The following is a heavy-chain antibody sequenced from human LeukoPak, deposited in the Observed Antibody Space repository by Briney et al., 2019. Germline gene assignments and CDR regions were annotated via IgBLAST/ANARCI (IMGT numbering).Heavy chain of an antibody. D-gene: IGHD4-17*01. CDR3: ARWGIYGDSRNWYFDI. J-gene: IGHJ2*01. V-gene: IGHV3-21*01. CDR1: GFTFSSYS. CDR2: ISSSSSYI. Sequence: KPGGSLRLSCAASGFTFSSYSMNWVRQAPGKGLEWVSSISSSSSYIYYADSVKGRFTISRDNAKNSLSLQMNSLRAEDTAVYYCARWGIYGDSRNWYFDIWGRGTLVTVS.